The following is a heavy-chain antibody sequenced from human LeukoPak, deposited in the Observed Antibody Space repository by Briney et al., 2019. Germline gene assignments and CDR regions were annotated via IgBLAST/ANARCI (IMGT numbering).Heavy chain of an antibody. Sequence: PSETLSLTCTVSGGSISSGDYYWSWIRQPPGKGLEWIGYISSSGRTYYNPSLKSRVTMSVDTSKNHFSLKLSSVTAADTAVYYCARYLNYADYTAAFDIWGQGTVVTVSS. CDR1: GGSISSGDYY. CDR2: ISSSGRT. D-gene: IGHD4-17*01. V-gene: IGHV4-30-4*01. J-gene: IGHJ3*02. CDR3: ARYLNYADYTAAFDI.